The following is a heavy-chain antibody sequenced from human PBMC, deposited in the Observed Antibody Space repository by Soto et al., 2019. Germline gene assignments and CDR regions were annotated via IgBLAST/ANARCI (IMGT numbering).Heavy chain of an antibody. D-gene: IGHD3-3*01. V-gene: IGHV1-18*01. J-gene: IGHJ6*02. CDR1: GYRFTSYG. Sequence: GASVKVSCEASGYRFTSYGISWVRQAPGQGLEWMGWISAYNGNTNYAQKLQGRVTMTTDTSTSTAYMELRSLRSDDTAVYYCARDRFLEWLLNYYYYYGMDVWGQGTTVTVSS. CDR3: ARDRFLEWLLNYYYYYGMDV. CDR2: ISAYNGNT.